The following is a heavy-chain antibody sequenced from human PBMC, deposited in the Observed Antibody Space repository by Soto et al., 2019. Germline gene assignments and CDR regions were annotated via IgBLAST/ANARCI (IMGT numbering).Heavy chain of an antibody. CDR3: ANAVGVISAEYYFDY. J-gene: IGHJ4*02. CDR1: GFTFSSYA. CDR2: ISGGGGST. D-gene: IGHD3-16*02. Sequence: EVQLLESGGGLVQPGGSLRLTCAASGFTFSSYAQSWVRQAPGKGLEWVSAISGGGGSTYYADSVKGRFTISRDNSKNTLYLQMNSMRADDTAVYYCANAVGVISAEYYFDYWGQGTLVTVSS. V-gene: IGHV3-23*01.